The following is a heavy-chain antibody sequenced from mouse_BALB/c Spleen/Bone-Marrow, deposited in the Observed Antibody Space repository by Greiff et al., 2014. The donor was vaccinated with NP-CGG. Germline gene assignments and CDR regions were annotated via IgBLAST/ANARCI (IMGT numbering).Heavy chain of an antibody. J-gene: IGHJ2*01. CDR1: GYIFTSYV. V-gene: IGHV1-14*01. D-gene: IGHD2-3*01. CDR3: AREGWLLRFDY. Sequence: VQLQQSGPELVKPGTSVKMSCEASGYIFTSYVMDWVKQKPGQGLEWIGYINPYNDVTKYNEKFKGKATLTSDKSSSTAYMEVSSLTSEDSAVYYCAREGWLLRFDYWGQGTTLTVSS. CDR2: INPYNDVT.